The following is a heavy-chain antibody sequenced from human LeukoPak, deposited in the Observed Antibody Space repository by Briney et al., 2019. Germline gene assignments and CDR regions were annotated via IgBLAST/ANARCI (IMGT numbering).Heavy chain of an antibody. CDR2: IYTSGST. D-gene: IGHD1-26*01. CDR1: GGSISSYY. CDR3: ARADRGELLPYFDY. V-gene: IGHV4-4*07. Sequence: SETLFLTCTVSGGSISSYYWSWIRQPAGKGLEWIGRIYTSGSTNYNPSLKSRVTMSVDTSKNQFSLKLSSVTAADTAVYYCARADRGELLPYFDYWGQGTLVTVSS. J-gene: IGHJ4*02.